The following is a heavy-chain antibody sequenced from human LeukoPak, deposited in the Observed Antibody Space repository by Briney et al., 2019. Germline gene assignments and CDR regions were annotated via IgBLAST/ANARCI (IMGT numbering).Heavy chain of an antibody. CDR3: ARPPPGGYDPNSPEYYFDY. Sequence: SETLSLTCTVSGDSFNSYSDYWGWVRQTPGKALEWIGSIYHSGNTYNHPSLKSRVSISIDTSKNQFYLRLTSVTAAGTAVYYCARPPPGGYDPNSPEYYFDYWGQGTLVTVPS. CDR2: IYHSGNT. D-gene: IGHD5-12*01. J-gene: IGHJ4*02. V-gene: IGHV4-39*01. CDR1: GDSFNSYSDY.